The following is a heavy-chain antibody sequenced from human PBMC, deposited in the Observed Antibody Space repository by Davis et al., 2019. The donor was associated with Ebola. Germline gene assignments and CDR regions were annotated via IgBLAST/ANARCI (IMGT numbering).Heavy chain of an antibody. CDR3: VGGRWLI. CDR1: GASISGDY. D-gene: IGHD5-24*01. V-gene: IGHV4-59*01. CDR2: IHDSGRT. J-gene: IGHJ3*02. Sequence: SETLSLTCPVSGASISGDYWSWIRQPPGKGLEWIGYIHDSGRTNYNPSLKSRLTISVDTSKNQFSLKLSSVIAADTAVYYCVGGRWLIWGQGTMVTVSS.